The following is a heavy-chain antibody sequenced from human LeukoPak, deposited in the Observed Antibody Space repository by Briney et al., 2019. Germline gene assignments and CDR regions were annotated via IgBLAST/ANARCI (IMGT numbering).Heavy chain of an antibody. CDR1: GGSFSTYY. Sequence: SETLSLTCAVYGGSFSTYYWSWVRQPPGSGLEWIGEINHSGSTNYNPSLKSRVTVSIDTSKNQFSLKLSSLTAADTAIYFCARHGLGRGVYITRQYNYYMDVWGAGTTVTVSS. V-gene: IGHV4-34*01. J-gene: IGHJ6*04. CDR3: ARHGLGRGVYITRQYNYYMDV. CDR2: INHSGST. D-gene: IGHD3-10*01.